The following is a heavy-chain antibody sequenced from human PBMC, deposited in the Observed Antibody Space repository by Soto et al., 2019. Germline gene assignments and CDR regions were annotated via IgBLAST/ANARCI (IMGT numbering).Heavy chain of an antibody. CDR2: VDPTSSRI. Sequence: EAQLVESGGGLVQPGGSLRLSCVASGFSFSSYSVSWVRQAPGKGLEWISYVDPTSSRIYYADSVKGRFAISRDNAENSLDRQVNSLRDEYTALYYCARDRLTVDAREAFDVCGQGTMVTVSS. CDR3: ARDRLTVDAREAFDV. D-gene: IGHD7-27*01. J-gene: IGHJ3*01. V-gene: IGHV3-48*02. CDR1: GFSFSSYS.